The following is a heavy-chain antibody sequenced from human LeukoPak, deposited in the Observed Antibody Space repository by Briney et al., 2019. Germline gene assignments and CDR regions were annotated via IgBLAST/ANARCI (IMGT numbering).Heavy chain of an antibody. CDR2: INHSGST. CDR1: SGSFSGYY. D-gene: IGHD2-2*02. J-gene: IGHJ5*02. V-gene: IGHV4-34*01. CDR3: ARGHIVVVPAAIDGAGNWFDP. Sequence: SETLSLTCAVYSGSFSGYYWSWIRQPPGKGLEWIGEINHSGSTNYNPSLKSRVTISVDTSKNQFSLKLSSVTAADTAVYYCARGHIVVVPAAIDGAGNWFDPWGQGTLVTVSS.